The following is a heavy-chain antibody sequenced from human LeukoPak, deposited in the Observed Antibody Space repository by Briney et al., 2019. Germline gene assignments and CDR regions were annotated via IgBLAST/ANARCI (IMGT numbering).Heavy chain of an antibody. V-gene: IGHV4-59*01. CDR2: IYYSGST. J-gene: IGHJ5*02. CDR3: ARGTAVAGT. Sequence: PPETLSLTCTVSGDSISNYYWSWIRQPPGKGLEWIGYIYYSGSTNYNPSLKSRVTISVDTSKNQFSLRLSSVTAADTAVYYCARGTAVAGTWGQGILVTVSS. CDR1: GDSISNYY. D-gene: IGHD6-19*01.